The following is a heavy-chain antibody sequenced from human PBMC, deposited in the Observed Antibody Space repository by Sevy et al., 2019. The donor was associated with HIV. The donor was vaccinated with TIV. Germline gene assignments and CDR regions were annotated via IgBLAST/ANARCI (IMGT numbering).Heavy chain of an antibody. D-gene: IGHD1-26*01. CDR2: IYYNGHI. J-gene: IGHJ4*02. CDR3: AGENAWGRGYS. Sequence: SETLSLTCIVSGGSITSLYWNWIRQPPGKGLEWIANIYYNGHINYNPDLKSRVTLSLDTSKNQFSPRLSSVTAADTAMYYCAGENAWGRGYSWGQGTLVTVSS. V-gene: IGHV4-59*08. CDR1: GGSITSLY.